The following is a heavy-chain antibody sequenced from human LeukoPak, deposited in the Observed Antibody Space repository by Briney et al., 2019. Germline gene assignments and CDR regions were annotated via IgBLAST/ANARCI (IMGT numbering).Heavy chain of an antibody. D-gene: IGHD1-26*01. CDR1: GFAFSTYS. CDR3: ARVLSGCETTRCELDY. Sequence: GGSLRLSCAASGFAFSTYSMNWVRQAPGKGLEWVSSISSSSTYIYYADSVKGRVTISRDNAKNSLYLQMNSLRAEDAAVYYCARVLSGCETTRCELDYWGQGTLVTVSS. V-gene: IGHV3-21*01. CDR2: ISSSSTYI. J-gene: IGHJ4*02.